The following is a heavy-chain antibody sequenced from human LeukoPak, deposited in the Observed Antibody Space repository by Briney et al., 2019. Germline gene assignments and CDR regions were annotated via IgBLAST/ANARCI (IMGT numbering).Heavy chain of an antibody. CDR2: ISYDGSNK. V-gene: IGHV3-30*18. CDR1: GFTFSSYA. J-gene: IGHJ4*02. Sequence: GGSLRLSCAASGFTFSSYAMHWVRQAPGKGLEWVAVISYDGSNKYYADSVKGRFTISRDNSKNTLYLQMNSLRAEDTAVYYCAKCEDSSGWYAFFDYWGQGTLVTVSS. CDR3: AKCEDSSGWYAFFDY. D-gene: IGHD6-19*01.